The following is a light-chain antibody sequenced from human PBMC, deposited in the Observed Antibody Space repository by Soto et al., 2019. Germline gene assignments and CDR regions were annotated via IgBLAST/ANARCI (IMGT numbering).Light chain of an antibody. J-gene: IGLJ1*01. Sequence: QSALTQPAPVSGSPGQSITISCTGTSSDIGGYNYVSWYQQHPGKAPKLMIYEVSNRPSGVSNRFSGSKSANTASLTISGLQAEDEADYYCTSYTSITTNYVFGTGTKLTVL. V-gene: IGLV2-14*01. CDR3: TSYTSITTNYV. CDR2: EVS. CDR1: SSDIGGYNY.